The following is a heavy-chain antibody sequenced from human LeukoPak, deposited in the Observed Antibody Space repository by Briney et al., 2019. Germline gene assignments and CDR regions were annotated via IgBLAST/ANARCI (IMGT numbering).Heavy chain of an antibody. CDR2: INHSGST. D-gene: IGHD6-19*01. Sequence: PSETLSLTCAVYGGSFSGYYWSWIRQPPGKGLEWIGEINHSGSTNYNPSLKSRVTISVDTSKNQFSLKLSSVTAADTAVYYCARQRSIAVACTDFDYWGQGTLVTVSS. CDR3: ARQRSIAVACTDFDY. J-gene: IGHJ4*02. CDR1: GGSFSGYY. V-gene: IGHV4-34*01.